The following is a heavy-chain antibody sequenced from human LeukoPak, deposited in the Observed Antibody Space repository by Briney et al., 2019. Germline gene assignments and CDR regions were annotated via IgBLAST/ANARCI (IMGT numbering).Heavy chain of an antibody. CDR3: ARDLRFTMVRGVITPTDYGMDV. CDR1: GYTFTSYA. D-gene: IGHD3-10*01. Sequence: GASVKVSCKASGYTFTSYAMHWVRQAPGQRLEWMGWISAYNGNTNYAQKLQGRVTMTTDTSTSTAYMELRSLRSDDTAVYYCARDLRFTMVRGVITPTDYGMDVWGQGTTVTVSS. CDR2: ISAYNGNT. J-gene: IGHJ6*02. V-gene: IGHV1-18*01.